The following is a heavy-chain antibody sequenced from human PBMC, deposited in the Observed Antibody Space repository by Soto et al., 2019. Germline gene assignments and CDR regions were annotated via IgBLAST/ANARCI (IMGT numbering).Heavy chain of an antibody. CDR2: IYYSGTT. CDR3: ARAREPEYSSAIFFDI. D-gene: IGHD5-18*01. CDR1: GGSITNTSYY. J-gene: IGHJ4*02. V-gene: IGHV4-39*01. Sequence: SETLSLTCTVSGGSITNTSYYWGWIRQPPGKGLEWMGSIYYSGTTYNNPSLKSRVTMSIDTSKNQFSLKLSSVTAADTAVYYCARAREPEYSSAIFFDIWGQGALVTVSS.